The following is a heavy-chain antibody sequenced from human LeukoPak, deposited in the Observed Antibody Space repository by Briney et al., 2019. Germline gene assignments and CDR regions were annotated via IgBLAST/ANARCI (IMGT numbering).Heavy chain of an antibody. D-gene: IGHD6-13*01. CDR3: ARVGYSSSWLIDY. CDR1: GFTFDDYG. J-gene: IGHJ4*02. Sequence: GGSLRLSCAASGFTFDDYGMSWVRQAPGKGLEWVSGINWNGGSTYYADSVKGRFTISRDNAKNSLYLQMNSLRADDTALYYCARVGYSSSWLIDYWGQGTLVNVSS. CDR2: INWNGGST. V-gene: IGHV3-20*04.